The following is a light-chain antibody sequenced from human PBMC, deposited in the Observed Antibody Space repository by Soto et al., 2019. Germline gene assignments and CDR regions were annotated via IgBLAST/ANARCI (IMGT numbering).Light chain of an antibody. J-gene: IGLJ2*01. CDR3: QSHDTKLDSVF. CDR2: GNT. V-gene: IGLV1-40*01. CDR1: SSNIGATYD. Sequence: QSVLTQPTSVSGAPGQTVTISCTGSSSNIGATYDVNWYQQLPGTAPKVLIYGNTNRPSGVPDRFSASKSGTSASLAITGLQAEDESDYYCQSHDTKLDSVFFGGVTTLTVL.